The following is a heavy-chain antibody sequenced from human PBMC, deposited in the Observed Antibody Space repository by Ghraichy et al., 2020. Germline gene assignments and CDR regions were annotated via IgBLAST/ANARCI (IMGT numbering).Heavy chain of an antibody. CDR3: ARGYCSNGVCTLFDY. V-gene: IGHV4-4*07. CDR2: IYTSGST. Sequence: SETLSLTCTVSGDSFIGYYCSLLRQPPGKGLEWIGRIYTSGSTKYNPSLTSRVTMSVDTSKSQFSLKLSSVTAADTAVYYCARGYCSNGVCTLFDYWGQGTLVTVS. CDR1: GDSFIGYY. J-gene: IGHJ4*02. D-gene: IGHD2-8*01.